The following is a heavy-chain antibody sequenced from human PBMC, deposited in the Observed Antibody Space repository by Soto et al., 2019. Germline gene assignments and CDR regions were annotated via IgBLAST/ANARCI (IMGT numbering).Heavy chain of an antibody. D-gene: IGHD3-10*01. Sequence: EVQLLESGGGLVQPGGSLRLSCAASGFTFSSYAMSWVRQAPGKGLEWVSAISGSGGSTYYADSVKGRFTISRDNSKNTLYLKTNSLRAEDTAVYYCAKASGWFGEFDYWGQGTLVTVSS. CDR1: GFTFSSYA. V-gene: IGHV3-23*01. J-gene: IGHJ4*02. CDR3: AKASGWFGEFDY. CDR2: ISGSGGST.